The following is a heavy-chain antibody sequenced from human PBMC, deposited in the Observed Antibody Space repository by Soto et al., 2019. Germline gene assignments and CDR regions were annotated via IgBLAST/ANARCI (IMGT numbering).Heavy chain of an antibody. V-gene: IGHV1-3*01. J-gene: IGHJ3*01. CDR1: GYTFTSYA. Sequence: ASVKVSCKASGYTFTSYAMHWVRQAPGQRLEWMGWINAGNGNTKYSQKFQGRVTITRGTSASTAYMELSSLRSEDTAVYYCASTVQIFGVVTARDAFDLWGKGKMVTVPS. CDR2: INAGNGNT. CDR3: ASTVQIFGVVTARDAFDL. D-gene: IGHD3-3*01.